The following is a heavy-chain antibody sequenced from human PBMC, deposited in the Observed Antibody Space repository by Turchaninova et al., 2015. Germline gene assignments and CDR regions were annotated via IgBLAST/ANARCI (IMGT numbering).Heavy chain of an antibody. D-gene: IGHD6-13*01. Sequence: QVQLQPWGAGPSQPPETLPLTCPVFGRSTTTYYWTWIRQPPGKGLEWIGEVDRSGTTNYNPALKSRVTLSIDTSRSQFSLKVTSMTAADTAVYYCARAFSRGAAADPYYYYYLDVWDKGTTVTVSS. J-gene: IGHJ6*03. CDR2: VDRSGTT. CDR1: GRSTTTYY. CDR3: ARAFSRGAAADPYYYYYLDV. V-gene: IGHV4-34*01.